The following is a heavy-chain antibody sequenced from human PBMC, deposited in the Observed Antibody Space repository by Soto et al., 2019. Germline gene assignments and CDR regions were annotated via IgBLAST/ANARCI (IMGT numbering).Heavy chain of an antibody. Sequence: QVQLQESGPGLVKPSQTLSLTCTVSGGSISSGDYYWSWIRQPPGKGLEWIGYIYYSGSTYYIPSLKSRVTISVDTSKNLFSLKLSAVTAADTAVYYCAIYVGTSVYFDYWGQGTLVTVAS. CDR1: GGSISSGDYY. J-gene: IGHJ4*02. D-gene: IGHD3-16*01. CDR3: AIYVGTSVYFDY. V-gene: IGHV4-30-4*01. CDR2: IYYSGST.